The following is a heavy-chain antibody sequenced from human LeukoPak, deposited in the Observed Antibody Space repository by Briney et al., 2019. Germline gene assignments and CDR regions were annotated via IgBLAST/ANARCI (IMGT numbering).Heavy chain of an antibody. V-gene: IGHV3-74*01. CDR1: GFTFSSYW. CDR2: INRDGRSK. J-gene: IGHJ5*02. CDR3: ARAHSSGWSSWFDP. Sequence: GGSLRLSCAASGFTFSSYWMHWVRHAPGKGLVWVSRINRDGRSKSYPDSGKGRFTISRDNAKNTLYLQMNSLRAEDTAVYYCARAHSSGWSSWFDPWGQGTLVTVSS. D-gene: IGHD6-19*01.